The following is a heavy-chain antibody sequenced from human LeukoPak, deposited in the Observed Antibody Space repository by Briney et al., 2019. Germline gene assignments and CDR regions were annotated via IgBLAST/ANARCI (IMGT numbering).Heavy chain of an antibody. CDR1: GGTFSSYA. V-gene: IGHV1-69*13. CDR2: IIPIFGTA. J-gene: IGHJ4*02. D-gene: IGHD3-16*02. Sequence: ASVKVSCKASGGTFSSYAISWVRQAPGQGLEWMGGIIPIFGTANYAQKFQGRVTITADESTSTAYMELSSLRSEDTAVYYCARGYRAPVGGDYWGQGTLVTVSS. CDR3: ARGYRAPVGGDY.